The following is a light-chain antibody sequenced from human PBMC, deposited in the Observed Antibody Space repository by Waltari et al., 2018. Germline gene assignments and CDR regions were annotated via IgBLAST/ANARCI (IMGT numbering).Light chain of an antibody. V-gene: IGKV1-6*01. CDR1: HGIRND. CDR3: LQDYIYPWT. Sequence: AIQMTQSPSSLSASVRDRATLTCPASHGIRNDLGWYQQKPGKAPKLLIYAASSLQSGVPSRFSGTGSGTDFTLTISSLQPEDFATYYCLQDYIYPWTFGQGTKVEIK. J-gene: IGKJ1*01. CDR2: AAS.